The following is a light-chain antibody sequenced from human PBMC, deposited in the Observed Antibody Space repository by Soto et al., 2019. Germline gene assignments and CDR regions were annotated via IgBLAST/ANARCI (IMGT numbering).Light chain of an antibody. V-gene: IGKV3-15*01. Sequence: EIVMPQSPATLSVSPGERATLSCSASQSVSSNLAWYQQKPGQAPRLLIYGASTRATGIPARFSGSGSGTDFTLSSSTLQAVAFAFYHEQQYYNWRTFGRGTKVDIK. J-gene: IGKJ4*01. CDR2: GAS. CDR3: QQYYNWRT. CDR1: QSVSSN.